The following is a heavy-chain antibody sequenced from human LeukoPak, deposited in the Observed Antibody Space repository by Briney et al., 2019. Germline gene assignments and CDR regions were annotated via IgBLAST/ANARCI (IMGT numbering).Heavy chain of an antibody. J-gene: IGHJ4*02. CDR2: ISYDGSNK. Sequence: GGSLRLSCAASGFTFSSYAMHWVRQAPGKGLEWVALISYDGSNKYYADSVRGRFTFSRDNSKNTLYLQMNSLRAEDTAVYYCARDESGDLGYFDYWGQGTLVTVSS. CDR1: GFTFSSYA. CDR3: ARDESGDLGYFDY. D-gene: IGHD7-27*01. V-gene: IGHV3-30-3*01.